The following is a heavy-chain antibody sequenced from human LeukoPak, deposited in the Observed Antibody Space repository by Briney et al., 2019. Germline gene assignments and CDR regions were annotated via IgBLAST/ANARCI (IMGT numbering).Heavy chain of an antibody. Sequence: SETLSLTCTVSGGSISSSSYYWGWIRQPPGKGLEWIGSIYYSGSTYYNPSLKSRVTISVDTSKNQFSLKLSSVTAADTAVYYCARQTVSGWYDYWGQGTLVTVSS. J-gene: IGHJ4*02. CDR3: ARQTVSGWYDY. V-gene: IGHV4-39*01. CDR1: GGSISSSSYY. D-gene: IGHD6-19*01. CDR2: IYYSGST.